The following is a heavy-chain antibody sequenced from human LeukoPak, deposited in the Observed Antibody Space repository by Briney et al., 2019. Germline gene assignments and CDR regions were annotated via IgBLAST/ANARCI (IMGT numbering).Heavy chain of an antibody. CDR1: GGSISSGSYS. Sequence: SQTLSLTCTVSGGSISSGSYSWSWIRQPPGKGLEWIGYIYYSGSTNYNPSLKSRVTISVDTSKNQFSLKLSSVTAADTAMYYCARDRHWTNDWVFDFWGQGTLVTVSS. D-gene: IGHD1/OR15-1a*01. J-gene: IGHJ4*02. CDR3: ARDRHWTNDWVFDF. V-gene: IGHV4-61*01. CDR2: IYYSGST.